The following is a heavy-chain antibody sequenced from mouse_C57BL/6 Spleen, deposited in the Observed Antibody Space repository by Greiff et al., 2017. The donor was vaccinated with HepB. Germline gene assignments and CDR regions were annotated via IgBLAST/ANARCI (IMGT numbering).Heavy chain of an antibody. Sequence: EVKLMESGPGLVKPSQSLSLTCSVTGYSITSGYYWNWIRQFPGNKLEWMGYISYDGSNNYNPSLKNRISITRDTSKNQFFLKLNSVTTEDTATYYCASENWDVRGFDYWGQGTTLTVSS. V-gene: IGHV3-6*01. CDR2: ISYDGSN. CDR1: GYSITSGYY. J-gene: IGHJ2*01. CDR3: ASENWDVRGFDY. D-gene: IGHD4-1*01.